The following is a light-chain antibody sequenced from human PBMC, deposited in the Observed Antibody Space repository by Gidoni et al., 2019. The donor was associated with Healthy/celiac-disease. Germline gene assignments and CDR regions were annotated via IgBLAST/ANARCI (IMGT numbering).Light chain of an antibody. CDR3: LLSYSGARWV. CDR1: TGAVTSGHY. CDR2: DTS. V-gene: IGLV7-46*01. Sequence: QAVVTQEPSLTVSPGGPVTRTSGSSTGAVTSGHYPYRFQQKPGQAPRTLIYDTSNKPSWTPARFSGALLGGKAALTLSGAQPEDEAEYYCLLSYSGARWVFGGGTKLTVL. J-gene: IGLJ3*02.